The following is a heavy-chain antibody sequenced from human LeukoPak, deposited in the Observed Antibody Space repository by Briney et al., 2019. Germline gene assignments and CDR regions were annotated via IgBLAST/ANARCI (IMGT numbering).Heavy chain of an antibody. CDR2: IIPIFGTA. D-gene: IGHD3-10*01. Sequence: ASVTVSFTASGDTFTIYAISLVRQAPGQGREWMGGIIPIFGTANYAQKFQGRVTITADESTSTAYMELSSLRSEDTAVYYCAGPYGSGSQPFDYWGQGTLVTVSS. V-gene: IGHV1-69*13. J-gene: IGHJ4*02. CDR3: AGPYGSGSQPFDY. CDR1: GDTFTIYA.